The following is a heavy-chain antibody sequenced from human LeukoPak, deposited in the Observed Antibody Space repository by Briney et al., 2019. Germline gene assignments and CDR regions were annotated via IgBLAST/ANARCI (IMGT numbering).Heavy chain of an antibody. Sequence: SETLSLTCAVSGGSISSSNWWSWVRQPPGKGLEWIGEIYHSGSTNYNPSLKSRVTISVDKSKNQFSLKLSSVTAADTAVYYCARVPSSSWYSFPDYWGQGTLVTVSS. CDR1: GGSISSSNW. J-gene: IGHJ4*02. CDR3: ARVPSSSWYSFPDY. CDR2: IYHSGST. D-gene: IGHD6-13*01. V-gene: IGHV4-4*02.